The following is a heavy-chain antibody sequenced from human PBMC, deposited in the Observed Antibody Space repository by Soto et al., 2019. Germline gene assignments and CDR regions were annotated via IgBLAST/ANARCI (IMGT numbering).Heavy chain of an antibody. CDR1: GGTFSSYT. CDR3: ARGAGYSGYDT. CDR2: IIPILGIA. V-gene: IGHV1-69*02. J-gene: IGHJ5*02. Sequence: QVQLVQSGAAVKKPGSSVKVSCKASGGTFSSYTISWVRQAPGQGLEWMGRIIPILGIANYAQKFQGRVTITADKSTSTAYMELSSLRSEDTAVYYCARGAGYSGYDTWGQGTLVTVSS. D-gene: IGHD5-12*01.